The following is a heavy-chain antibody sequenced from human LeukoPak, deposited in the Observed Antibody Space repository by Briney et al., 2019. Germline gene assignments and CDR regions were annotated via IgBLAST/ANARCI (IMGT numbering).Heavy chain of an antibody. CDR1: GFTFSSYS. V-gene: IGHV3-21*01. CDR2: ISSSSSYI. CDR3: AKDWHQLLYYYYFYMDV. J-gene: IGHJ6*03. Sequence: GGSLRLSCAASGFTFSSYSMNWVRQAPGKGLEWVSSISSSSSYIYYADSVKGRFTISRDNSKNTLYLQMNSLRAEDTAVYYCAKDWHQLLYYYYFYMDVWGKGTTVTISS. D-gene: IGHD1-1*01.